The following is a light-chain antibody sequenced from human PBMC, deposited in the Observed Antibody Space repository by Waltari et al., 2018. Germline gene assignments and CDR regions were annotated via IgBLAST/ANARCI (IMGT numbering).Light chain of an antibody. Sequence: DIVMTQSPLSLPVSPGEPASMSCRSSQSLLHSSGYTFLDWYLQKPGQSPQLLIYLVSNRASGVPDRFSGSGSGTDFTLKISRVEAEDVGVYYCMQARQTPWTFDQGTKVEIK. CDR3: MQARQTPWT. V-gene: IGKV2-28*01. J-gene: IGKJ1*01. CDR1: QSLLHSSGYTF. CDR2: LVS.